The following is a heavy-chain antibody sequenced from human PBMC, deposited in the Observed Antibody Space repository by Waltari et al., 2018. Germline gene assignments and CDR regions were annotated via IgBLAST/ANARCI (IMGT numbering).Heavy chain of an antibody. J-gene: IGHJ4*02. CDR3: ARSGQSGFR. CDR1: GFTFSSYA. CDR2: ISYDGSNK. Sequence: QVQLVESGGGVVQPGRSLRLSCAASGFTFSSYAMHWVRQAPGKGLEWVAVISYDGSNKYYADSVKGRFTISRDNSKNTLYLQMNSLRAEDTAVYYCARSGQSGFRWGQGTLVTVSS. V-gene: IGHV3-30-3*01.